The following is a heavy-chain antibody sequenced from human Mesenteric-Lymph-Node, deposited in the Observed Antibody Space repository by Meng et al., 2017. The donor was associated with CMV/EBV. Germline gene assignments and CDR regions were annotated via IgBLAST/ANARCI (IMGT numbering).Heavy chain of an antibody. J-gene: IGHJ4*02. D-gene: IGHD6-19*01. CDR2: INPNSGGT. Sequence: ASVKVSCKTPGGTFSTDTISWVRQAPGQGLEWMGWINPNSGGTNYAQKFQGRVTMTRDTSISTAYMELSRLRSDDTAVYYCARTSSGWDAYFDYWGQGTLVTVSS. V-gene: IGHV1-2*02. CDR1: GGTFSTDT. CDR3: ARTSSGWDAYFDY.